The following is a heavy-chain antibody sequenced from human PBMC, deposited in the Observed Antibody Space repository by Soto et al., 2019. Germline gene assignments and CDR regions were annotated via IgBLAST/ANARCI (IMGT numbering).Heavy chain of an antibody. Sequence: SETLSLTCTVSGGSISSSSYYWGWIRQPPWKGLEWIGSIYCSGSTYYNPSLKSRVTISVDTSKNQFSLKLSSVTAADTAVYYCARHVFALADRGWNWFDPWGQGTLVTVSS. D-gene: IGHD2-8*01. J-gene: IGHJ5*02. V-gene: IGHV4-39*01. CDR1: GGSISSSSYY. CDR3: ARHVFALADRGWNWFDP. CDR2: IYCSGST.